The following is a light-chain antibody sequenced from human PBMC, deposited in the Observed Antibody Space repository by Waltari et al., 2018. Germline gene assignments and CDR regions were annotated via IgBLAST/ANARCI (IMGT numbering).Light chain of an antibody. V-gene: IGKV1-39*01. CDR3: QHGYGTPLT. J-gene: IGKJ4*01. Sequence: DIQMTQSPSSLSASVGDRVTITCRAGENVNNYLNWYQQKPGKAPKLLIYKASTLQSGVPSRFSGSGSGTDYTFTISSLQSEDVATYYCQHGYGTPLTFGGGTKVEIK. CDR2: KAS. CDR1: ENVNNY.